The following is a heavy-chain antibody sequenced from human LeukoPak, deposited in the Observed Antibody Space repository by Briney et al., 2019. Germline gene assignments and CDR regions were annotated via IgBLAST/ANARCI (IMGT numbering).Heavy chain of an antibody. CDR1: GFTFSNFA. D-gene: IGHD2-2*01. Sequence: GSLRLSCAAAGFTFSNFAMSWVRQAPGKGLEWVSAISGSGGSTYYADSVKGRFTISRDNSKNTLYLQMNSLRAEDTAVYYCAKDPRRYCSSTSCYDGFDYWGQGTLVTVSS. CDR2: ISGSGGST. CDR3: AKDPRRYCSSTSCYDGFDY. J-gene: IGHJ4*02. V-gene: IGHV3-23*01.